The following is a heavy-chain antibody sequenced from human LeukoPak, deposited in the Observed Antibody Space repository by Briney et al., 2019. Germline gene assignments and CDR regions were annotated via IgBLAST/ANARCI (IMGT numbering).Heavy chain of an antibody. D-gene: IGHD2-2*01. CDR2: IIPIFGTA. Sequence: SVKVSCKSSGGTFSSYAISWVRQAPGQGLEWMGGIIPIFGTANYAQKFQGRVTITADESTSTAYMELSSLRSEDTAVYYCARDIVVPAAINWFDPWGQGTLVTVSS. CDR3: ARDIVVPAAINWFDP. J-gene: IGHJ5*02. V-gene: IGHV1-69*13. CDR1: GGTFSSYA.